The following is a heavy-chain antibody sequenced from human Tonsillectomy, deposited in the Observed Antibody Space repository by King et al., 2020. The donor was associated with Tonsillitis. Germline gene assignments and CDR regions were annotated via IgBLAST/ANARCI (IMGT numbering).Heavy chain of an antibody. J-gene: IGHJ4*02. D-gene: IGHD3-9*01. CDR2: IYPGDSEG. CDR1: GYSFTSYW. CDR3: ARKRLRNNDILTGLFDY. Sequence: QLVQSGAEVKKPGESLKISCKGSGYSFTSYWIGWVRQMPGKGLEWMGIIYPGDSEGRYSPSFQGQVTISVDKSISTAYLQWSSLKASDTAMYYCARKRLRNNDILTGLFDYWGQGTLVTVSS. V-gene: IGHV5-51*01.